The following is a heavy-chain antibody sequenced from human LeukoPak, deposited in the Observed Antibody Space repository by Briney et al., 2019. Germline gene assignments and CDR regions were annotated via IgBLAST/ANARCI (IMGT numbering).Heavy chain of an antibody. D-gene: IGHD2-2*01. V-gene: IGHV3-23*01. Sequence: GGSLRLSCAASGFTFSTYGMNWVRQAPGKGLEWVSGISPSGGITYYTDSVKGRFTISRDNTKNTLYLQMNSLRAEDTAVYYCAKDRHAPGRYCSSTSCFPFDSWGQGTLVTVSS. CDR2: ISPSGGIT. CDR3: AKDRHAPGRYCSSTSCFPFDS. CDR1: GFTFSTYG. J-gene: IGHJ5*01.